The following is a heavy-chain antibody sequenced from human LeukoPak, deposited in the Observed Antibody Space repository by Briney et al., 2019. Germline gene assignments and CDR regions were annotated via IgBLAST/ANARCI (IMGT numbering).Heavy chain of an antibody. J-gene: IGHJ4*02. Sequence: SSETLSLTCTVSGGSISSSSYYWGWIRQPPGKGLEWIGSIYYSGSTYYNPSLKSRVTISVDTSKNQFSLKLSSVTAADTAVYYCARELGSSWSGMGRPFDYWSQGTLVTVSS. V-gene: IGHV4-39*07. CDR2: IYYSGST. D-gene: IGHD6-13*01. CDR1: GGSISSSSYY. CDR3: ARELGSSWSGMGRPFDY.